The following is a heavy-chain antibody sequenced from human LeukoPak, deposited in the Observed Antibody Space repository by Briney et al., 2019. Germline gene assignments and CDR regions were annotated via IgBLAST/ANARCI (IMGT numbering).Heavy chain of an antibody. D-gene: IGHD6-13*01. J-gene: IGHJ4*02. CDR2: INSDGSST. Sequence: PGGSLRLSCAASGFTFSSYWMHWVRQAPGKGLVWVSRINSDGSSTRYADFVKGRFTISRDNSNNTLYLQMNSLRAEDTAVYYCAKILGAAANVPFDYWGQGTLVTVSS. V-gene: IGHV3-74*01. CDR1: GFTFSSYW. CDR3: AKILGAAANVPFDY.